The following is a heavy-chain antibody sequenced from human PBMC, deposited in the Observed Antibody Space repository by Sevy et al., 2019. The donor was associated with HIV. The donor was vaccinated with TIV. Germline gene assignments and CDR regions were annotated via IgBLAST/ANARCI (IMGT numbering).Heavy chain of an antibody. CDR1: GFTFSKYS. V-gene: IGHV3-23*01. Sequence: GGSLRLSCAASGFTFSKYSMSWVRQPPGKGLEWVSTLSFGCGERDYADSVKCRLTISRDNSKSSVYLQMNNLRHEDTAVYYCAREGCTKPHDYWGQGTLVTVSS. J-gene: IGHJ4*02. CDR2: LSFGCGER. CDR3: AREGCTKPHDY. D-gene: IGHD2-8*01.